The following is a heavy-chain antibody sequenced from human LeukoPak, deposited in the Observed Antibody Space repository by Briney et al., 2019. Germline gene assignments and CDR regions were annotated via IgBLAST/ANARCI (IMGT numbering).Heavy chain of an antibody. V-gene: IGHV4-61*08. D-gene: IGHD3-22*01. CDR1: GGSISSGGYY. Sequence: SETLSLTCTVSGGSISSGGYYWSWIRQHPGKGLEWIGYIYYSGSTNYNPSLKSRVTISVDTSKNQFSLKLSSVAAADTAVYYCAGSRSRNGAYYYDSSGSTEDYWGQGTLVTVSS. J-gene: IGHJ4*02. CDR3: AGSRSRNGAYYYDSSGSTEDY. CDR2: IYYSGST.